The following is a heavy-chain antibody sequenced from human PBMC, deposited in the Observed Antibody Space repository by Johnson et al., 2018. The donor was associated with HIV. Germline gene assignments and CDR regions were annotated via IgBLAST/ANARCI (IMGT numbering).Heavy chain of an antibody. CDR2: IKQDGSEK. CDR1: GFTFSSYW. J-gene: IGHJ3*02. V-gene: IGHV3-7*05. Sequence: VQLVESGGGVVQPGRSLRLSCAASGFTFSSYWMSWVRQSPGKGLEWVANIKQDGSEKYYVDSVKGRFTISRDNAKNSLYLQTNSLRAEDTAVYYCALEAGRSTDAFDIWGQGTMVIVSS. CDR3: ALEAGRSTDAFDI.